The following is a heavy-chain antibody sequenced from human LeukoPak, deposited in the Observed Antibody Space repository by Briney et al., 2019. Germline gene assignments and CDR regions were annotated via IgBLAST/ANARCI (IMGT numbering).Heavy chain of an antibody. CDR3: ARGGAVGATHQVHYYYYGMDV. D-gene: IGHD1-26*01. CDR2: INHSGST. V-gene: IGHV4-34*01. CDR1: GGSFSGYY. J-gene: IGHJ6*02. Sequence: PSETLSLTCAVYGGSFSGYYWSWIRQPPGRGLEWIGEINHSGSTNYNPSLKSRVTISVDTSKNQFSLKLSSVTAADTAVYYCARGGAVGATHQVHYYYYGMDVWGQGTTVTVSS.